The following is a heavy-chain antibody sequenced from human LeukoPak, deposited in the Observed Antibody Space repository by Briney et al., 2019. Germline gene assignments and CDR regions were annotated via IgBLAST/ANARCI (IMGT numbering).Heavy chain of an antibody. CDR2: ISSDGSNK. J-gene: IGHJ4*02. CDR3: ARDGNIAAPGTFDY. V-gene: IGHV3-30*09. Sequence: RGSLRLSCAASGFTFSTYAMHWVRQAPGKGLEWVAVISSDGSNKYYGDFVKGRFAISRDNSKSTLYLQMNSLRAEDTAVYYCARDGNIAAPGTFDYWGQGTLVTVST. CDR1: GFTFSTYA. D-gene: IGHD6-13*01.